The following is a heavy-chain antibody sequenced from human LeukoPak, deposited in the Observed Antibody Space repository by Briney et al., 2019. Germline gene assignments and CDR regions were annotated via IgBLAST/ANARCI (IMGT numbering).Heavy chain of an antibody. V-gene: IGHV4-4*07. J-gene: IGHJ3*02. D-gene: IGHD2-2*02. Sequence: SETLPLTCTVSGGSISSYYWSWIRQPAGKGLEWIGRIYTSGSTNYNPSLKSRVTMSVDTSKNQFSLKLSSVTAADTAVYYCARYCSSTSCYTPGAFDIWGQGTMVTVSS. CDR2: IYTSGST. CDR3: ARYCSSTSCYTPGAFDI. CDR1: GGSISSYY.